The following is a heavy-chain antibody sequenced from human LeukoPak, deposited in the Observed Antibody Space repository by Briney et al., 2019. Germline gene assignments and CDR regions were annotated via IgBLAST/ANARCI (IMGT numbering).Heavy chain of an antibody. J-gene: IGHJ4*02. Sequence: ASVKVSCKASGYTFTGYYMHWVRQAPGQGLEWMGWINPNSGGTNYAQKFQGRGTMTRETSINTAYMELSRTRADDTAVYYCWGGGLRYFDWLDYWGQGTLVTVSS. CDR2: INPNSGGT. V-gene: IGHV1-2*02. CDR1: GYTFTGYY. D-gene: IGHD3-9*01. CDR3: WGGGLRYFDWLDY.